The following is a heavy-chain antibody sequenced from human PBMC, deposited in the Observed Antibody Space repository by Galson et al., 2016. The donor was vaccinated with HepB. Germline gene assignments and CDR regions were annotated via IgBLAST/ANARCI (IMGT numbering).Heavy chain of an antibody. CDR2: ISPYNGNT. CDR1: GYTFTNYG. J-gene: IGHJ6*02. Sequence: SVKVSCKASGYTFTNYGVTWVRQAPGQGLEWMGWISPYNGNTNYVQKFQGRVTMTTDTSTDTVYMELRSLRSDDTAVYYCATEGALWDQTYYDYGMGVWGQGTTVTVSS. CDR3: ATEGALWDQTYYDYGMGV. V-gene: IGHV1-18*01. D-gene: IGHD3-16*01.